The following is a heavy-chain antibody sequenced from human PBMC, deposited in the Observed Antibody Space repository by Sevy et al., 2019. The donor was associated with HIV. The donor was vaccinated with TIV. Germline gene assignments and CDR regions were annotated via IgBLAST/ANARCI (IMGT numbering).Heavy chain of an antibody. Sequence: ASVKVSCKVSGYTLTKLSMHWVRQAPGKGLEWMVSFDPQNDETIYPQKFQGRVTMTEDTSTDTGYMELSSLTSEDTAMYYCATVPLGYYSRASYYQGDWFDPWGQGTLVTVSS. CDR1: GYTLTKLS. CDR3: ATVPLGYYSRASYYQGDWFDP. J-gene: IGHJ5*02. D-gene: IGHD2-15*01. CDR2: FDPQNDET. V-gene: IGHV1-24*01.